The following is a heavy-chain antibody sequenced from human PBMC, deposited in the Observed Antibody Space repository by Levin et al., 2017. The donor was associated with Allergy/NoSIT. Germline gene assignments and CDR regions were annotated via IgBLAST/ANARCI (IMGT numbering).Heavy chain of an antibody. CDR1: GGSVSSGSYY. V-gene: IGHV4-61*01. D-gene: IGHD3-10*01. CDR3: ARKSVVRGASYYYGMDV. J-gene: IGHJ6*02. Sequence: ESLKISCTVSGGSVSSGSYYWSWIRQPPGKGLEWIGYIYYSGSTNYNPSLKSRVTISVDTSKNQFSLKLSSVTAADTAVYYCARKSVVRGASYYYGMDVWGQGTTVTVSS. CDR2: IYYSGST.